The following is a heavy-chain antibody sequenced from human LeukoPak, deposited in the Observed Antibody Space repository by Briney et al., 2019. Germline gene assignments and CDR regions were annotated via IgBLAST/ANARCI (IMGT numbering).Heavy chain of an antibody. V-gene: IGHV4-59*01. Sequence: SETPSLTCTVSGGSISSYYWSWIRQPPGKGLEWIGYIYYSGSTNYNPSLKSRVTISVDTSKNQFSLKLSSVTAADTAVYYCAIGARIQLDYWGQGTLVTVSS. CDR3: AIGARIQLDY. D-gene: IGHD5-18*01. CDR1: GGSISSYY. J-gene: IGHJ4*02. CDR2: IYYSGST.